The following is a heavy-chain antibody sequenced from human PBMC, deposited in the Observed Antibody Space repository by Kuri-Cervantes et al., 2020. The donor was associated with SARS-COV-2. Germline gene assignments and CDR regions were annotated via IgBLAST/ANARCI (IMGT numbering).Heavy chain of an antibody. CDR3: AKDRAALLGYTFGPDLDY. J-gene: IGHJ4*02. V-gene: IGHV3-9*01. CDR2: ISWNSGSI. D-gene: IGHD5-18*01. Sequence: SLKISCAASGFTFDEYVMHWVRQAPGKGLEWVSGISWNSGSIGYADSVKGRFTISRDNAKNSLYLQMNSLRAEDTALYYCAKDRAALLGYTFGPDLDYWGQGTQVTVSS. CDR1: GFTFDEYV.